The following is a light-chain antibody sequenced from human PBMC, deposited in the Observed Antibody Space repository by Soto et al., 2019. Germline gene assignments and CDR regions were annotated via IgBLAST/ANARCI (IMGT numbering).Light chain of an antibody. V-gene: IGLV2-11*01. J-gene: IGLJ1*01. CDR3: CSYAGSDTHYV. Sequence: QSALTQPRSVSGSPGQSITISCTGTSSDVGGYNYVSWYRQHPGKAPKLMIYDVSKRPSGVPDRFSSSKSGNTASLTISGLQAEDEADYSCCSYAGSDTHYVFGTGTELTVL. CDR1: SSDVGGYNY. CDR2: DVS.